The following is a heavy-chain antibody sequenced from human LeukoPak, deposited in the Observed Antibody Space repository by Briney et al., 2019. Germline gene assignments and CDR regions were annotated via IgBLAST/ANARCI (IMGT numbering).Heavy chain of an antibody. V-gene: IGHV4-39*01. Sequence: PSETLSLTCTVSGGSISSSSYYWGWIRQPPGKGLEWIGSIYYSGGTYYNPSLKSRVTISVDTSKNQFSLKLSSVTAADTAVYYCVGLTDSSGYLSLDWGQGTLVTVSS. J-gene: IGHJ4*02. CDR2: IYYSGGT. CDR3: VGLTDSSGYLSLD. D-gene: IGHD3-22*01. CDR1: GGSISSSSYY.